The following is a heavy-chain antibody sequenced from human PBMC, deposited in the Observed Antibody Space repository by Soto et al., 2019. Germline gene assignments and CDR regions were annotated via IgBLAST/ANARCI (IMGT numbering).Heavy chain of an antibody. D-gene: IGHD4-4*01. CDR2: IIPIFGTA. Sequence: QVQLVQSGAEVKKPGSSVKVSCKASGGTFSSYAISWVRQAPGQGLEWMGGIIPIFGTANYAQKFQGRVKITADESTSTDYMELSSLRSEDTGVYYCARDAPYPADYSNYTLIRFDPWGQGTLVTVSS. J-gene: IGHJ5*02. V-gene: IGHV1-69*12. CDR1: GGTFSSYA. CDR3: ARDAPYPADYSNYTLIRFDP.